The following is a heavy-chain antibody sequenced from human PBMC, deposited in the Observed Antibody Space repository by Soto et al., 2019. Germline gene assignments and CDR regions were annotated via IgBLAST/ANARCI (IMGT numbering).Heavy chain of an antibody. Sequence: SVKVSCKASVGTFSSYAISWVRQAPGQGLEWMGGIIPIFGTANYAQKLQGRVTMTTDTSTSTAYMELRSLRSDDTAVYYCAREGSGILLWFGDFDYWGQGTLVTVSS. CDR1: VGTFSSYA. CDR2: IIPIFGTA. D-gene: IGHD3-10*01. CDR3: AREGSGILLWFGDFDY. J-gene: IGHJ4*02. V-gene: IGHV1-69*05.